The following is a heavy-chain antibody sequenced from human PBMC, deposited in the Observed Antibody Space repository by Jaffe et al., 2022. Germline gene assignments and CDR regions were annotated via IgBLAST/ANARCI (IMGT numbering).Heavy chain of an antibody. Sequence: EVQLLESGGGLVQPGGSLRLSCAASGFTFSSYAMSWVRQAPGKGLEWVSAISGSGGSTYYADSVKGRFTISRDNSKNTLYLQMNSLRAEDTAVYYCAKELGYCSGGSCYSDAFDIWGQGTMVTVSS. V-gene: IGHV3-23*01. CDR3: AKELGYCSGGSCYSDAFDI. CDR1: GFTFSSYA. J-gene: IGHJ3*02. CDR2: ISGSGGST. D-gene: IGHD2-15*01.